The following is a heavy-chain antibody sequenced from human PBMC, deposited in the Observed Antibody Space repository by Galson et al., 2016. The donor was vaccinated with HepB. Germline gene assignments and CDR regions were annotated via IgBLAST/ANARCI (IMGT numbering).Heavy chain of an antibody. D-gene: IGHD3-10*01. V-gene: IGHV1-69*13. Sequence: VKVSCKASGGSFSSYAISWVRQAPGHGLEWMGEIIPMFGTVNYAQKFQGRITITADESTRTAYMELNSLKSEDTAVYYCARASGGLFDPWGQGTLVTVSS. J-gene: IGHJ5*02. CDR3: ARASGGLFDP. CDR2: IIPMFGTV. CDR1: GGSFSSYA.